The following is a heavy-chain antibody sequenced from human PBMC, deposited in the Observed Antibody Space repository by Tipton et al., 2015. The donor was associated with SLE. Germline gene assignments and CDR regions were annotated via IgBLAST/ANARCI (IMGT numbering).Heavy chain of an antibody. J-gene: IGHJ3*02. CDR2: IYYSGST. CDR3: ARGGAVAGRPLLVDI. CDR1: GGSISSGGYY. D-gene: IGHD6-19*01. Sequence: TLSLTCTVSGGSISSGGYYWSWIRQHPGKGLEWIGYIYYSGSTYYNPSLKSRVTISVDTSKNQFSLKLSSVTAADTAVYYCARGGAVAGRPLLVDIWGQGTMVTVSS. V-gene: IGHV4-31*03.